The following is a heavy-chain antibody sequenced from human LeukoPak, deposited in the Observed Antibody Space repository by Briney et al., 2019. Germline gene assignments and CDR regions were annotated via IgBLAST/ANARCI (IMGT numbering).Heavy chain of an antibody. CDR2: INHSGST. CDR1: GGSFSGYY. CDR3: ARGRYYYGSGSYSPYFDY. D-gene: IGHD3-10*01. Sequence: PSETLSLTCAVYGGSFSGYYWSWIRQPPGKGLEWIGGINHSGSTNYNPSLKSRVTISVDTSKNQFSLKLSSVTAADTAVYYCARGRYYYGSGSYSPYFDYWGQGTLVTVSS. V-gene: IGHV4-34*01. J-gene: IGHJ4*02.